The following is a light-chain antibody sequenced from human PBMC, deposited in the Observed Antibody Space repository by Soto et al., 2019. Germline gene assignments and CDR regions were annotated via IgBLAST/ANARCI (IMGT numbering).Light chain of an antibody. J-gene: IGKJ1*01. CDR2: TAS. Sequence: DIQMTQSPSSLSASVGDRVTITCRASQTISIFLNWYQHKPGKPPTLLIYTASSLQSGVPSRFSGSASGTEFTLTISSLQPDDFATYFCQQYSDYWTFGQGTKVDIK. CDR3: QQYSDYWT. V-gene: IGKV1-39*01. CDR1: QTISIF.